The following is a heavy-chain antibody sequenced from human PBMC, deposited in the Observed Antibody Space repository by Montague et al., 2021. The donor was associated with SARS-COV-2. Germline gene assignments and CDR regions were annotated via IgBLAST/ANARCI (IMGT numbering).Heavy chain of an antibody. J-gene: IGHJ6*02. D-gene: IGHD3-10*01. CDR3: AREAWFGGKMSASEYYGMDV. V-gene: IGHV4-4*07. Sequence: SETLSLTCTVSGGSISSYYWSWIRQPAGKGLEWIGRIYTSGSTNYNPSLKSRVTMSVDTSKNQFSLKLSSVTAADTAVYYCAREAWFGGKMSASEYYGMDVWGQGTTVTVSS. CDR1: GGSISSYY. CDR2: IYTSGST.